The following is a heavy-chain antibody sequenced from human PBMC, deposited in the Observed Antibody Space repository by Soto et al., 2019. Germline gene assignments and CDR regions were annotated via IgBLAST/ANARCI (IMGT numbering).Heavy chain of an antibody. CDR3: VSYRGAFYFGH. CDR2: VYYGGT. V-gene: IGHV4-59*01. D-gene: IGHD4-4*01. J-gene: IGHJ4*02. CDR1: GGSMSSNY. Sequence: PSETLSLTCTVSGGSMSSNYWSWIRQSPAKGLEWIGFVYYGGTNYNPSFESRVTMSVDTPKKQFSLELSDVTAADTAVYYCVSYRGAFYFGHWGQGTLVTVSS.